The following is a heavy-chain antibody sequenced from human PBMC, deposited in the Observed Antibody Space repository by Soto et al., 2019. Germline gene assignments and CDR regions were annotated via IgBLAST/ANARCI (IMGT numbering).Heavy chain of an antibody. CDR1: GFTFDDYA. Sequence: EVQLVESGGVVVQFGGSLRLSCAASGFTFDDYAMHWVRQAPGKGLEWVSLITRDGATTYYADSVKGRFTIPRDNSKNYLYLQMNSLRPDDTAFYYCAKDGGYSDSWFGYSDYWGQGTLVTVSS. CDR2: ITRDGATT. V-gene: IGHV3-43D*04. J-gene: IGHJ4*02. D-gene: IGHD6-13*01. CDR3: AKDGGYSDSWFGYSDY.